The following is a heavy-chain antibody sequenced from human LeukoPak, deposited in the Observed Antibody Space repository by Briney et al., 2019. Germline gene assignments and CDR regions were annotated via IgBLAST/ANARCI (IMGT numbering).Heavy chain of an antibody. J-gene: IGHJ3*02. V-gene: IGHV3-74*01. CDR1: GFTFSGYW. CDR2: INGDGSST. CDR3: ARKGGILVRGVIINVHRHDAFDI. D-gene: IGHD3-10*01. Sequence: PGGSLRLSCEASGFTFSGYWMYWVRQAPGKGLVWVSRINGDGSSTIYADSVKGRFTISRDNAKNTLYLQMNSLRAEDTAVYYCARKGGILVRGVIINVHRHDAFDIWGQGTMVTVSS.